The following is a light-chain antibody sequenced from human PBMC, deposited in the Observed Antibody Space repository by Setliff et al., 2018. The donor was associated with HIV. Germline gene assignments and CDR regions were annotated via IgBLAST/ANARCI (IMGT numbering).Light chain of an antibody. CDR2: RNN. J-gene: IGLJ2*01. CDR3: AAWDDSLSVI. V-gene: IGLV1-47*01. Sequence: QSVLTQPPSASGTPGQRVTTSCSGSSSNIGSNYVYWYQHLPGTAPELLIYRNNQRPSGVPDRFSGSKSGTSASLAISGLRAEDGADYYCAAWDDSLSVIFGGGTQLTVL. CDR1: SSNIGSNY.